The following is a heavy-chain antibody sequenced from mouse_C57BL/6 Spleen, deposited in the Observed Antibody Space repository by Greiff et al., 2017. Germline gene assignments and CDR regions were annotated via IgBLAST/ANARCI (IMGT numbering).Heavy chain of an antibody. D-gene: IGHD2-3*01. J-gene: IGHJ2*01. CDR2: IYPGDGDT. CDR3: ARSRDGYYFDY. V-gene: IGHV1-82*01. Sequence: VQGVESGPELVKPGASVKISCKASGYAFSSSWMNWVKQRPGKGLEWIGRIYPGDGDTNYNGKFKGKATLTADKSSSTAYMQLSSLTSEDSAVYFCARSRDGYYFDYWGQGTTLTVSS. CDR1: GYAFSSSW.